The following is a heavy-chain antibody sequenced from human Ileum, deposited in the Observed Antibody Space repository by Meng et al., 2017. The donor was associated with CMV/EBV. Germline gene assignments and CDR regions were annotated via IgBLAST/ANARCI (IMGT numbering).Heavy chain of an antibody. V-gene: IGHV3-11*04. Sequence: ASGFTFSDDYMTWIRQAPGKGLEWVSYLSSSGDAIYYADSVKGRFTISRDNVKNSLYLQMSSLRAEDTAVYYCARDKVATRKLFDYWGQGTLVTVSS. D-gene: IGHD6-6*01. CDR1: GFTFSDDY. CDR2: LSSSGDAI. J-gene: IGHJ4*02. CDR3: ARDKVATRKLFDY.